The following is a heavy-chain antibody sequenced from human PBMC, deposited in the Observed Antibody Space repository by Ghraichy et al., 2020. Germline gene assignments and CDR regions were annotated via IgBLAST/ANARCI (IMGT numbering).Heavy chain of an antibody. J-gene: IGHJ4*02. D-gene: IGHD6-19*01. CDR2: IRYDGSNK. CDR1: GFTLSSYG. CDR3: AKDFDVAVPGIFDY. Sequence: GESLNISCAASGFTLSSYGLDWVRQAPGKGLEWVAFIRYDGSNKYYADSVKGRFTISRDNSKNTLYLQMNSLRAEDTAVYYCAKDFDVAVPGIFDYWGQGTLVTVSS. V-gene: IGHV3-30*02.